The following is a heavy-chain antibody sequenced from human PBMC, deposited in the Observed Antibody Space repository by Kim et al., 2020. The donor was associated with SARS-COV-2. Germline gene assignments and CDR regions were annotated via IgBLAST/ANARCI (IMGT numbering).Heavy chain of an antibody. J-gene: IGHJ4*02. CDR2: GGT. Sequence: GGTTYAKKFRGRVPMPRDTSISTVYLELTSLRSDDTAVYYCARSSLLDFAYWGQGTLVTVSS. CDR3: ARSSLLDFAY. V-gene: IGHV1-2*02. D-gene: IGHD3-16*02.